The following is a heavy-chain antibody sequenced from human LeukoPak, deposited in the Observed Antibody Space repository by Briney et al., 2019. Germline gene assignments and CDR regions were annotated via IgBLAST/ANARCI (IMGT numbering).Heavy chain of an antibody. J-gene: IGHJ4*02. D-gene: IGHD3-22*01. CDR3: ARRLDHYDISGYHTLDY. CDR1: GYTLTSYG. V-gene: IGHV1-18*01. Sequence: ASVKVSCKASGYTLTSYGITWVRQAPGQGLEWMGWISAYSGKTNYAQKLQGRVTMTTDTSTSTAYMELRSLRSDDTAVYYCARRLDHYDISGYHTLDYWGQGTLVTVSS. CDR2: ISAYSGKT.